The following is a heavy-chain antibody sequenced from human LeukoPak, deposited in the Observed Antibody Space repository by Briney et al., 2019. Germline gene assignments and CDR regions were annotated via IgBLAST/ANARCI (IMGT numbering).Heavy chain of an antibody. J-gene: IGHJ4*02. CDR2: INSDGSST. CDR3: AKDTHSSSWYYFDY. D-gene: IGHD6-13*01. CDR1: GFTFSSYW. V-gene: IGHV3-74*01. Sequence: GGSLRLSCAASGFTFSSYWMHWVRQAPGKGLVWVSRINSDGSSTSYADSVKGRFTISRDNAKNSLYLQMNSLRAEDTALYYCAKDTHSSSWYYFDYWGQGTLVTVSS.